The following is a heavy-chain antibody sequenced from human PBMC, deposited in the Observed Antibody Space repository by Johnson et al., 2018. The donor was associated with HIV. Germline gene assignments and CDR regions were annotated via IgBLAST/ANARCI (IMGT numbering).Heavy chain of an antibody. CDR2: IYSGGNT. Sequence: VQLVESGGGLVQPGGSLRLSCAASGFTFSNYDMHWVRQPTGKRLEWVSVIYSGGNTYYADSVRGRFTISRDTAKNSLYLQMNSLRPEDTAFYHCVKGFRRYLKFGGGLLDAFDLWGQGTMVTVSS. D-gene: IGHD3-9*01. J-gene: IGHJ3*01. CDR3: VKGFRRYLKFGGGLLDAFDL. CDR1: GFTFSNYD. V-gene: IGHV3-13*01.